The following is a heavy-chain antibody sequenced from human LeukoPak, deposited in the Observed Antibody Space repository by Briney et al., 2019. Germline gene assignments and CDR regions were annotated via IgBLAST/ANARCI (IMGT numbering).Heavy chain of an antibody. V-gene: IGHV1-24*01. CDR2: SNPEDGEM. J-gene: IGHJ4*02. Sequence: ASVKVSCKVSGYSLTEFCIHWARQAPGKGLEWMGGSNPEDGEMIYAQRFQGRVIMTEDTSTETAYMELSSLRFEDTAVYYCTTPYIFTGSFDYWGQGSLVPSPQ. CDR3: TTPYIFTGSFDY. CDR1: GYSLTEFC. D-gene: IGHD1-14*01.